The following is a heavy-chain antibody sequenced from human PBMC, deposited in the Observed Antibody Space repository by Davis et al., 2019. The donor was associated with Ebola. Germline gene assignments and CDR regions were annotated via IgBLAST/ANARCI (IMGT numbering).Heavy chain of an antibody. J-gene: IGHJ6*02. CDR3: ARLFGDFYYYGMDV. D-gene: IGHD2-21*01. CDR2: IYYSGST. Sequence: LRLSCTVSGGSISSGDYYWSWIRQPPGKGLEWIGYIYYSGSTYYNPSLKSRLTISVDTSKNQFSLKLSSVTAADTAVYYCARLFGDFYYYGMDVWGQGTTVTVSS. CDR1: GGSISSGDYY. V-gene: IGHV4-30-4*01.